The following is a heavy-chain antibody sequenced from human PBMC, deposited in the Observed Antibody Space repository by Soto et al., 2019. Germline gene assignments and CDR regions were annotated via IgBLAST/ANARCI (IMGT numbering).Heavy chain of an antibody. CDR3: ARDLDYYDSTNRRMYYYYYGMDV. Sequence: SVKVSCKASGCTFSSYAISWVRQAPGQGLEWMGGIIPIFGTANYAQKFQGRVTITADESTSTAYMELSSLRSEDTAVYYCARDLDYYDSTNRRMYYYYYGMDVWGQGTTVTVSS. CDR2: IIPIFGTA. CDR1: GCTFSSYA. V-gene: IGHV1-69*13. D-gene: IGHD3-22*01. J-gene: IGHJ6*02.